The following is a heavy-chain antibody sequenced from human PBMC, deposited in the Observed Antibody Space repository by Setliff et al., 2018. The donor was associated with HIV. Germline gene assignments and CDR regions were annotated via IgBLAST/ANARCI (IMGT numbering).Heavy chain of an antibody. CDR3: VRGYCSSTTCYEDYYYMDV. CDR2: IFFTGNT. J-gene: IGHJ6*03. V-gene: IGHV4-59*01. D-gene: IGHD2-2*01. Sequence: SETPSLTCTVSGGSISGYYWSWIRQPPGKGLEYIGSIFFTGNTIYNPSLKARVTLSVDMSKNQVFLRLSSVTAADTAVYYCVRGYCSSTTCYEDYYYMDVWGKGSTVTVSS. CDR1: GGSISGYY.